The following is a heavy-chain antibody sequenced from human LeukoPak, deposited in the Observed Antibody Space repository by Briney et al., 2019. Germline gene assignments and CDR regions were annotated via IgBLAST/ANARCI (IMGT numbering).Heavy chain of an antibody. CDR2: INPNSGGT. CDR1: GYTFTGYY. V-gene: IGHV1-2*04. CDR3: AREMATTTTSLFDY. J-gene: IGHJ4*02. Sequence: GASVKVSCTASGYTFTGYYMHWVRQAPGQGLEWMGWINPNSGGTNYTQKFQGWVTMTRDTSISTAYMELSRLRSDDTAVYYCAREMATTTTSLFDYWGQGTLVTVSS. D-gene: IGHD5-24*01.